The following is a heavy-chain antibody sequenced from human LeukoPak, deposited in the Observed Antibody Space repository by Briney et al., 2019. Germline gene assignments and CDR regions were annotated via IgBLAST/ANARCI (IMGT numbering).Heavy chain of an antibody. CDR2: IYYSGST. V-gene: IGHV4-59*08. CDR3: ARRSGYYFWFDP. J-gene: IGHJ5*02. CDR1: GGSISSYY. D-gene: IGHD3-22*01. Sequence: PSETLSLTCTVSGGSISSYYWSWIRQPPGKGLEWIGYIYYSGSTNCNPSLKSRVTISVDTSKNQFSLKLSSVTAADTAVYYCARRSGYYFWFDPWGQGTLVTVSS.